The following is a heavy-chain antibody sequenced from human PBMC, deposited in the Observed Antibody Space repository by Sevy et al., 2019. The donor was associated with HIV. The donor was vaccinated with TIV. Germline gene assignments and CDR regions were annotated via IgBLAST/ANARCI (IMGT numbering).Heavy chain of an antibody. CDR2: INPDSGGP. CDR3: VRDDRDGYLEY. Sequence: ASVKVSCKASGYTFTGYYMHWMRQAPGQGLEWMGWINPDSGGPFYAPKFQGRVTLTRDTSISTAYMDQSRLNSDDTAVYYCVRDDRDGYLEYWGQGTLVTVSS. J-gene: IGHJ4*02. CDR1: GYTFTGYY. V-gene: IGHV1-2*02.